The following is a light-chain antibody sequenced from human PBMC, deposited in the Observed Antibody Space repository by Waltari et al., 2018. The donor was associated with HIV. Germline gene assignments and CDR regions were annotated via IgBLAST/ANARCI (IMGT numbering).Light chain of an antibody. CDR1: TGTVTSGHY. CDR3: LLFYSGVRV. Sequence: QAVVTQEPSLTVSPGGTITLTCGPSTGTVTSGHYPYLYQQRPVHAPRPLIYDTSIIEPLTPALFSGSLLGGKAALTLSGAQPEDEAEYYCLLFYSGVRVFGGGTKLTVL. V-gene: IGLV7-46*01. CDR2: DTS. J-gene: IGLJ2*01.